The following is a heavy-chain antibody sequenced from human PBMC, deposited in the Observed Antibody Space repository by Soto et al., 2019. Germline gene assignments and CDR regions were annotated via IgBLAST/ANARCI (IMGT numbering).Heavy chain of an antibody. CDR2: INHSGST. Sequence: SETLSLTCAVYGGSFSGYYWSWIRQPPGKGLEWIGEINHSGSTNYNPSLKSRVTISVDTSKNQFSRKLSSVTAADTAVYYCARGPGTYYYDSSGYLFDYWCQGTLVT. CDR1: GGSFSGYY. D-gene: IGHD3-22*01. CDR3: ARGPGTYYYDSSGYLFDY. J-gene: IGHJ4*02. V-gene: IGHV4-34*01.